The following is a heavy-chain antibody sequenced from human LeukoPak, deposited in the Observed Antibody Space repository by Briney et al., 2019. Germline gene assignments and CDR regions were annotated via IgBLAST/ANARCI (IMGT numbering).Heavy chain of an antibody. D-gene: IGHD3-16*01. CDR1: GFTVSSNS. CDR3: AKDGADMITFGGVTYPSSWFDP. Sequence: GGSLRLSCTVSGFTVSSNSMSWVRQAPGKGLEWVSAISGSGGSTYYADSVKGRFTISRDNSKNTLYLQMNSLRAEDTAVYYCAKDGADMITFGGVTYPSSWFDPWGQGTLVTVSS. V-gene: IGHV3-23*01. CDR2: ISGSGGST. J-gene: IGHJ5*02.